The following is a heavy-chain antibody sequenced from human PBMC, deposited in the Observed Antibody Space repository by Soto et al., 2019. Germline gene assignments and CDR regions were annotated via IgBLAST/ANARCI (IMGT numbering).Heavy chain of an antibody. V-gene: IGHV3-21*01. CDR1: GFTFSSYS. CDR3: ARAGRRGVPAASNNDYYMDV. J-gene: IGHJ6*03. CDR2: ISSSSSYI. Sequence: GGSLRLSCAASGFTFSSYSMNWVRQAPGKGLEWVSSISSSSSYIYYADSVKGRFTISRDNAKNSLYLQMNSLRAEDTAVYYCARAGRRGVPAASNNDYYMDVWGKGTTVTVSS. D-gene: IGHD2-2*01.